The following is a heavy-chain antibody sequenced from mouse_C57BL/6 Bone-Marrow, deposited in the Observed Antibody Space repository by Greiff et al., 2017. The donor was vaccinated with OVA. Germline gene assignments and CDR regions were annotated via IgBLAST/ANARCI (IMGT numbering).Heavy chain of an antibody. V-gene: IGHV6-3*01. CDR2: IRLKSDNYAT. CDR3: TGPYYYGSSLYYFDY. D-gene: IGHD1-1*01. Sequence: EVKVEESGGGLVQPGGSMKLSCVASGFTFSNYWMNWVRQSPEKGLEWVAQIRLKSDNYATHYAESVKGRFTISRDDSKSSVYLQMNNLRAEDTGIYYCTGPYYYGSSLYYFDYWGQGTTLTVSS. J-gene: IGHJ2*01. CDR1: GFTFSNYW.